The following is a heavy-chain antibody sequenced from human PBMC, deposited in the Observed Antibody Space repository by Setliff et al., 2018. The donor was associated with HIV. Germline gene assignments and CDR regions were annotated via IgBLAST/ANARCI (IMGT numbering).Heavy chain of an antibody. CDR3: ARFPGSLTYFDY. J-gene: IGHJ4*02. Sequence: SETLSLTCTVSGGSISSHSWSWIRQPPGKGLEWIGYLSYTGNTNYNPSLKSRVTMSVDTSKNHFSLTLNSVTAADTAVYYCARFPGSLTYFDYWGQGTLVTVSS. CDR1: GGSISSHS. V-gene: IGHV4-59*11. D-gene: IGHD3-10*01. CDR2: LSYTGNT.